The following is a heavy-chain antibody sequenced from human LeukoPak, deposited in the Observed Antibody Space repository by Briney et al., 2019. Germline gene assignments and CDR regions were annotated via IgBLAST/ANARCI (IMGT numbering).Heavy chain of an antibody. D-gene: IGHD4/OR15-4a*01. CDR2: ISYDGSNK. J-gene: IGHJ4*02. V-gene: IGHV3-30-3*01. CDR3: ARVTMYGGPYDY. Sequence: GGSLRLSCAASGFTFSSYAMHWVRQAPGKGLEWVAVISYDGSNKYYADSVKGRFTISRDNSKNTLYLQMNSLRAEDTAVYYCARVTMYGGPYDYWGQGTLVTVSS. CDR1: GFTFSSYA.